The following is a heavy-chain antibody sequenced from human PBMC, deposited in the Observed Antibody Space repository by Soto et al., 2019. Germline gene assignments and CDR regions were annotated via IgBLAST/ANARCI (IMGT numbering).Heavy chain of an antibody. Sequence: SETLSLTCTVSGGSISSGDYYWSWIRQPPGKGLEWIGYIYYSGSTYYNPSLKSRVTISVDTSKNQFSLKLSSVTAADTAVYHSAATYGSANTCFDPWGQGTLVTVSP. CDR3: AATYGSANTCFDP. J-gene: IGHJ5*02. D-gene: IGHD3-10*01. CDR1: GGSISSGDYY. CDR2: IYYSGST. V-gene: IGHV4-30-4*01.